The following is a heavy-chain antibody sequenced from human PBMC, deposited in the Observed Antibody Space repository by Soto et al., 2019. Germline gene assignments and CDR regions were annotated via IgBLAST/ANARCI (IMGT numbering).Heavy chain of an antibody. CDR2: IRSKAYGGTT. J-gene: IGHJ4*02. V-gene: IGHV3-49*03. Sequence: PGGSLILSCTASGFTFGDYAMSWFRQAPGKGLEWVGFIRSKAYGGTTEYAASVKGRFTISRDDSKSIAYLQMNSLKTEDTAMYYCTREDRRDFDYWGQGTLVTVSS. CDR3: TREDRRDFDY. CDR1: GFTFGDYA.